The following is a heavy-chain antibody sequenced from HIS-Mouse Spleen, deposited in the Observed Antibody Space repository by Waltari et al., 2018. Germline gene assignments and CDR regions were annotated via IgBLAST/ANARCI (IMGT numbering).Heavy chain of an antibody. CDR3: AREIPYSSSWYDLYFDL. V-gene: IGHV4-39*07. D-gene: IGHD6-13*01. Sequence: QLQLQESGPGLVKPSETLSLTCTVSGGSISSSSYYWGWIRQPPGKGLEWFGSIYSSGSTYSHPSLKSRVTISVDTSKNQFSLKLSSVTAADTAVYYCAREIPYSSSWYDLYFDLWGRGTLVTVSS. J-gene: IGHJ2*01. CDR2: IYSSGST. CDR1: GGSISSSSYY.